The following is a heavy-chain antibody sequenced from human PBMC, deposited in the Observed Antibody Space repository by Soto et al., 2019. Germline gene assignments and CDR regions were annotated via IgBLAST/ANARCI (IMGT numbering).Heavy chain of an antibody. CDR2: IYHTGST. CDR1: GGSISTYY. J-gene: IGHJ4*02. Sequence: SETLSLTCTVSGGSISTYYWSWIRQSPGRGLEWIGYIYHTGSTNYNPSLKSRVTISVDTSKNQFSLKLRSVTAADTAVYYCARKMTTGGLDYWGQGTLVTVSS. D-gene: IGHD1-1*01. V-gene: IGHV4-59*01. CDR3: ARKMTTGGLDY.